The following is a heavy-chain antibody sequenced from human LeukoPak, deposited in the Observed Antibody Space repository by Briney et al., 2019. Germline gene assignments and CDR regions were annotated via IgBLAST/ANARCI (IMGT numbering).Heavy chain of an antibody. CDR1: GFTFSSYA. CDR2: INSDGSWT. CDR3: VSFYETY. Sequence: GSLRLSCSASGFTFSSYAMHWVRQAPGKGLVWVSHINSDGSWTSYADSVKGRFTISKDNAKNTVYLQMNSLRAEGTAVYYCVSFYETYWGRGTLVTVSS. V-gene: IGHV3-74*01. D-gene: IGHD2/OR15-2a*01. J-gene: IGHJ4*02.